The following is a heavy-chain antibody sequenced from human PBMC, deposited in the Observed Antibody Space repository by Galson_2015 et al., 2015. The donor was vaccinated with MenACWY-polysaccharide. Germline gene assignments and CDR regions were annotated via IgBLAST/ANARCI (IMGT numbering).Heavy chain of an antibody. V-gene: IGHV3-11*01. Sequence: SLRLSCAASGLTFSDYFMTWIRQAPGKGLEWISYISSSGRVTKYADSVKGRFTISRDNAKNSLYLQMHSLRIEDTAVYYCVKGDILVPAAIIAGSWGQEALITVSS. D-gene: IGHD2-2*01. CDR2: ISSSGRVT. J-gene: IGHJ5*02. CDR1: GLTFSDYF. CDR3: VKGDILVPAAIIAGS.